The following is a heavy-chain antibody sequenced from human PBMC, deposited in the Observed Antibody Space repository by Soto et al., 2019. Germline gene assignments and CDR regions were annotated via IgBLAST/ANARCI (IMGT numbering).Heavy chain of an antibody. CDR2: IYWDDDK. V-gene: IGHV2-5*02. Sequence: QITLKESGPTLVAPTQTLTLTCTLSGFSISTSGVGVGWIRQPPGKALEWLAVIYWDDDKRYSPSLRNRLTVSKDTSTNQVDLAVTNMDPVDTATYYCAHRQIHSGNWDCGVLDYWGPGTLVTVSA. CDR3: AHRQIHSGNWDCGVLDY. CDR1: GFSISTSGVG. D-gene: IGHD1-7*01. J-gene: IGHJ4*02.